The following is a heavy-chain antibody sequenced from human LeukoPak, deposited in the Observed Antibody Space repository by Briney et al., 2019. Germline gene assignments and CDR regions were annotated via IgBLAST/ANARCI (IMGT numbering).Heavy chain of an antibody. Sequence: GGSLRLSCAASGFTFSNYAMSWVRQAPGKGLEWVSYISSSSSTIYYPDSVKGRFTISRDNAKNSLYLQMNSLRAEDTAVYYCARDYYDSSGYLFDSWGQGTLVTVSS. CDR1: GFTFSNYA. CDR3: ARDYYDSSGYLFDS. J-gene: IGHJ4*02. D-gene: IGHD3-22*01. CDR2: ISSSSSTI. V-gene: IGHV3-48*04.